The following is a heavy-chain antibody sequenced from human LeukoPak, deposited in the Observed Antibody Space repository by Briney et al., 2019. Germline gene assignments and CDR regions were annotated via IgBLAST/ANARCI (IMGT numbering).Heavy chain of an antibody. CDR2: INHSGST. D-gene: IGHD1-26*01. CDR1: GGSFSGYY. Sequence: KPSETLSLTCAVYGGSFSGYYWSWIRQPPGKGLEWIGEINHSGSTNYNPSLKSRVTISVDTSKNQFSLKLNSVTAADTAVYYCARGWELLPRERAFDTWGQGTMVTVSS. CDR3: ARGWELLPRERAFDT. J-gene: IGHJ3*02. V-gene: IGHV4-34*01.